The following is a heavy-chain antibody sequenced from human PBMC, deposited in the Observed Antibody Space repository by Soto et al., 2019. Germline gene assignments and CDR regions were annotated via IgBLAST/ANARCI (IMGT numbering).Heavy chain of an antibody. Sequence: SESLSLTCTVSGGSISSGGYYWSWIRQNPGKGLEWIGYIYYSGSTYYNPSLKRRVTISVDTSKNQFSLKLSAVTAADTAVYYCARAGYYYDCSDYNDAFDIWGQGTMVTVSS. V-gene: IGHV4-31*03. CDR3: ARAGYYYDCSDYNDAFDI. CDR2: IYYSGST. D-gene: IGHD3-22*01. J-gene: IGHJ3*02. CDR1: GGSISSGGYY.